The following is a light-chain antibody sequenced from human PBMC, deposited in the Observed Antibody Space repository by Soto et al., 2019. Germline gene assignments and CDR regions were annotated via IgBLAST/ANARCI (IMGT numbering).Light chain of an antibody. CDR1: SSDVGGYNY. V-gene: IGLV2-14*01. CDR2: DVS. J-gene: IGLJ2*01. Sequence: QSALTQPASVSGSPGQSITISCTGTSSDVGGYNYVSWYQQHPGKAPKLMIYDVSNRPSGVSNRFSGSKSGNTASLTISGLQAEHEADYYCSSYTSSSTPVVFGGGTKLTV. CDR3: SSYTSSSTPVV.